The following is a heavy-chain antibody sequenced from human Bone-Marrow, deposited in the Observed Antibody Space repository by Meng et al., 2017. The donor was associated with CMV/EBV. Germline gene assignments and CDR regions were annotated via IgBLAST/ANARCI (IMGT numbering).Heavy chain of an antibody. CDR1: TFSSYA. V-gene: IGHV1-69*10. CDR3: ARMGDFWSGLEFSNWFDP. J-gene: IGHJ5*02. D-gene: IGHD3-3*01. CDR2: IIPILGIA. Sequence: TFSSYAISWVRQAPGQGLEWMGGIIPILGIANYAQKFQGRVTITADKSTSTAYMELSSLRSEDTAVYYCARMGDFWSGLEFSNWFDPWGQGTLVTVSS.